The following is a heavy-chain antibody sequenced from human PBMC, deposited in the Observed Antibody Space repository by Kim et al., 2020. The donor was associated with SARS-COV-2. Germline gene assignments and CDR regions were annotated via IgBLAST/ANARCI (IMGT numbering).Heavy chain of an antibody. V-gene: IGHV3-23*01. CDR3: ATLDTAMVLIDY. D-gene: IGHD5-18*01. Sequence: YYADSVKGRFTISRDNSKNTLYLQMNSLRAEDTAVYYCATLDTAMVLIDYWGQGTLVTVSS. J-gene: IGHJ4*02.